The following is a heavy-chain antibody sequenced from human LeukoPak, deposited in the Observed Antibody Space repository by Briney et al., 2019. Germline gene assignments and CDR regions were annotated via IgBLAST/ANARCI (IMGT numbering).Heavy chain of an antibody. Sequence: SGGSLRLSCAASGFTISSYWMSWVRQAPGKGLEWVANIKQDGSEKYYVDSVKGRFTISRDNAKNSLHLQMNSLRADDTAVYYCARSQSGGFDYWGQGTLVTVSS. CDR2: IKQDGSEK. V-gene: IGHV3-7*01. D-gene: IGHD3-16*01. CDR1: GFTISSYW. CDR3: ARSQSGGFDY. J-gene: IGHJ4*02.